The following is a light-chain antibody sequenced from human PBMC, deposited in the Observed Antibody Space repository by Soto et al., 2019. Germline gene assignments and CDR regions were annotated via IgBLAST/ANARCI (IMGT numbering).Light chain of an antibody. Sequence: EIVLTQSPATLSLSPGERDTLSCRASQSVNNYLAWYQQKPGQAPRLVIYDASNRATGVPARFSGSGSGTDFALTISSLEPEDFAVYYCLQRSDWPLTFGGGTKVDIK. CDR3: LQRSDWPLT. J-gene: IGKJ4*01. CDR2: DAS. CDR1: QSVNNY. V-gene: IGKV3-11*01.